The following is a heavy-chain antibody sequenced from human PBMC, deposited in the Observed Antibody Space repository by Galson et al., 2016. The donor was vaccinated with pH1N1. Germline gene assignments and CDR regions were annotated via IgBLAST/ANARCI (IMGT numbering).Heavy chain of an antibody. CDR3: SRKGLPDY. CDR2: IKQDGSVK. CDR1: GFTFTDYW. V-gene: IGHV3-7*01. D-gene: IGHD5-12*01. J-gene: IGHJ4*02. Sequence: SLRLSCAVSGFTFTDYWMSWVRQTPGKGLEWVANIKQDGSVKYYVDSVRGRFTISRDNAKNSLYLQMNSLRAEDTAVYYCSRKGLPDYWGQGTLVTVPS.